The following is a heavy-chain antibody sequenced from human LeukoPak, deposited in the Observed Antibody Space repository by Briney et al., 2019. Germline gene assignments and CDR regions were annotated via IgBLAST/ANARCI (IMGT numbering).Heavy chain of an antibody. V-gene: IGHV4-39*07. D-gene: IGHD3-10*01. CDR3: ARVYMVRGVIESFYFDY. CDR2: IYYSGST. J-gene: IGHJ4*02. Sequence: SETLSLTCTVSGGSISSSSYYWGWIRQPPGKGLEWIGSIYYSGSTYYNPSLKSRVTISVDTSKNQFSLKLSSVTAADTAVYYCARVYMVRGVIESFYFDYWGQGTLVTVSS. CDR1: GGSISSSSYY.